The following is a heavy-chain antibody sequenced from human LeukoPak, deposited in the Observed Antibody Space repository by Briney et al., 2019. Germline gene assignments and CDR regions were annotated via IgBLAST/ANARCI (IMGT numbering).Heavy chain of an antibody. CDR3: AKDSGFGLNGFDP. CDR1: GDSVSSNSAA. D-gene: IGHD3-16*01. J-gene: IGHJ5*02. V-gene: IGHV6-1*01. CDR2: TYYRSKWYD. Sequence: SQTLSLTCAISGDSVSSNSAAWNCIRHSPSRGLEWVGRTYYRSKWYDDYAVSVKSRITINPDTSKNQFSLQLNSVTPDDTAVYYCAKDSGFGLNGFDPWGQGTLVTVSS.